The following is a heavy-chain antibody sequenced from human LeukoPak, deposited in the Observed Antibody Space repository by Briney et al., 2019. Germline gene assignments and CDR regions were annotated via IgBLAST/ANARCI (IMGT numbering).Heavy chain of an antibody. J-gene: IGHJ5*02. CDR1: GFTFSTHW. CDR2: INSDGSST. CDR3: ARGQVLAFYNWFDP. Sequence: GRSLRLSCAASGFTFSTHWMHWVRQAPGKGPVWVSRINSDGSSTNYADSVKGRFTISRDNAKNTLYLQMNSLRAEGTAVYYCARGQVLAFYNWFDPWGQGTLVTVSS. D-gene: IGHD4/OR15-4a*01. V-gene: IGHV3-74*01.